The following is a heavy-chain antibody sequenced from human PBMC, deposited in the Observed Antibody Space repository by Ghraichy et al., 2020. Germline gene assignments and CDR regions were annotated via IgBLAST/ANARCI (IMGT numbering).Heavy chain of an antibody. CDR2: ISTSGTTI. Sequence: GGSLRLSCAASGFSFSDYYMSWIRQAPGKGLEWVSYISTSGTTIYYADSVKGRFTISRDNAKNSLYLQVNNLRAEDTAFYYCARDANGFNAPDYWGQGTLVTAPS. D-gene: IGHD2-8*01. CDR1: GFSFSDYY. V-gene: IGHV3-11*01. CDR3: ARDANGFNAPDY. J-gene: IGHJ4*02.